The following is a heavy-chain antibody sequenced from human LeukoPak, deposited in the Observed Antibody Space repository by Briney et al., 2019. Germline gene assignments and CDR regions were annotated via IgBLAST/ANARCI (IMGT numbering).Heavy chain of an antibody. J-gene: IGHJ4*02. CDR2: ISGSGGST. V-gene: IGHV3-23*01. Sequence: PGGSLRLSCAASGFTFSSYAMSWVRQGPGKGLEWVSAISGSGGSTYYADSVKGRFTISRDNSKNTMYLQMNSLKGEDTAVYYCARRSNPPGRIDHWGQGTLVTVSS. CDR1: GFTFSSYA. CDR3: ARRSNPPGRIDH. D-gene: IGHD1-14*01.